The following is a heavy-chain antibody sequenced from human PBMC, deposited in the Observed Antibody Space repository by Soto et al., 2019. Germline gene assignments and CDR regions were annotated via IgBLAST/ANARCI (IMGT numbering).Heavy chain of an antibody. V-gene: IGHV1-69*01. CDR2: IIPFFGTA. J-gene: IGHJ4*02. Sequence: QVQLVQSGAEVKKTGYSVKVSCKTSGGTFSKVGISWVRQAPGQGLEWLGGIIPFFGTAEYSQKFEDRITITADESTNTVYMDLRSRTSEDTAIYYCARTAPMDAGDKYYYDFWGQGALVTVSS. CDR3: ARTAPMDAGDKYYYDF. D-gene: IGHD3-16*01. CDR1: GGTFSKVG.